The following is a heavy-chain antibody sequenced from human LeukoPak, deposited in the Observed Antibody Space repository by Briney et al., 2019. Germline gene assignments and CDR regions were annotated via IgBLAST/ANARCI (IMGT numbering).Heavy chain of an antibody. V-gene: IGHV4-31*03. J-gene: IGHJ2*01. CDR1: GGSISSGGYY. CDR3: ARGDGYNGNFFDL. D-gene: IGHD5-24*01. CDR2: IYYSGST. Sequence: SETPSLTCTVSGGSISSGGYYWSWIRQHPGKGLEWIGYIYYSGSTYYNPSLKSRVTISVDTSKNQFSLKLSSVTAADTAVYYCARGDGYNGNFFDLWGRGTLVTVSS.